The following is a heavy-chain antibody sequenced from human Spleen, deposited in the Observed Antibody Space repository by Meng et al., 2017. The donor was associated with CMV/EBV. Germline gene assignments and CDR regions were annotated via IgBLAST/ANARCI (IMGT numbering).Heavy chain of an antibody. V-gene: IGHV3-21*01. J-gene: IGHJ4*02. CDR3: ARGPTTGIAAPAYFDY. D-gene: IGHD6-25*01. CDR2: ISSSSSYI. CDR1: GFTFSSYS. Sequence: GESLKISCAASGFTFSSYSMNWVRQAPGKGLEWVSSISSSSSYIYYADSVKGRFTISRDNAKNSLYLQMNSLRAEDTAVYYCARGPTTGIAAPAYFDYWGQGTLVTVSS.